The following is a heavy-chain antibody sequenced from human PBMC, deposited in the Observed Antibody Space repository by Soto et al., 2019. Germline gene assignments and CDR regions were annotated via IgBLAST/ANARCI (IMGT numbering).Heavy chain of an antibody. V-gene: IGHV1-69*06. CDR1: GFTFNVYG. CDR3: ARVRDPHLDHYGLDV. CDR2: LIPIYDEP. Sequence: QVQLVQSGAEVKNPGSSVRVPCKTSGFTFNVYGIHWVRQAPGQGLEWMGGLIPIYDEPNYAQKFQGRVTITADKSTTTVYLELSSLRSEDTAVYFCARVRDPHLDHYGLDVWGQGTPVTVSS. J-gene: IGHJ6*02.